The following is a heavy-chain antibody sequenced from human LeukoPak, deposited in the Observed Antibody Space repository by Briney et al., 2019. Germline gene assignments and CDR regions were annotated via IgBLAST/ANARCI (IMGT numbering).Heavy chain of an antibody. D-gene: IGHD2/OR15-2a*01. J-gene: IGHJ6*02. CDR2: MRSKAYGATT. CDR1: GFIFGDDA. Sequence: GGSLRLSCSASGFIFGDDAMSWVREAPGEGLEWVGFMRSKAYGATTEYAASVEGRFTISRDDSRGIAYLQMSSLRTEDTAFYYCTRGPILLWIHNGMDVWGQGTTVTVSS. V-gene: IGHV3-49*04. CDR3: TRGPILLWIHNGMDV.